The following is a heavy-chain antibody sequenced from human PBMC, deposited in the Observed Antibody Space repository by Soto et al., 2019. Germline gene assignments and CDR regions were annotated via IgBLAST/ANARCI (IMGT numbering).Heavy chain of an antibody. Sequence: GGSLRLSCVASGFTFSSYAMSWVRQAPGKGLEWVSDINGLGGTTNYADSVKGRFTISRDNSKRTLYLQMNSLRAEDTAIYYCAKDLELSDSGDYGDYFVHWGPGTLVTVSS. CDR2: INGLGGTT. D-gene: IGHD4-17*01. V-gene: IGHV3-23*01. CDR1: GFTFSSYA. CDR3: AKDLELSDSGDYGDYFVH. J-gene: IGHJ4*02.